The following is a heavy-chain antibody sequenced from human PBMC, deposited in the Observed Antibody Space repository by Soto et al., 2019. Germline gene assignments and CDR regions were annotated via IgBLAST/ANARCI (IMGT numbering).Heavy chain of an antibody. CDR3: ARVPAPTTVAFDS. CDR2: ISYDGSNK. V-gene: IGHV3-30-3*01. J-gene: IGHJ4*02. CDR1: GFTLSSYA. D-gene: IGHD4-17*01. Sequence: QVQLVESGGGVVQPGRSLRLSCAASGFTLSSYAMHWVRQAPGKGLEWVAVISYDGSNKYYADSVKGRFTISRDNSKNTLYLQMNSLRAEDTAVYYCARVPAPTTVAFDSWGQGTLVTVSS.